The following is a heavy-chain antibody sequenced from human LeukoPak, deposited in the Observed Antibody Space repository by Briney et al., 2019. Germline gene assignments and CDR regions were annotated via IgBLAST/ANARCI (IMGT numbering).Heavy chain of an antibody. D-gene: IGHD2-2*01. CDR2: IYTSGST. Sequence: PSETLSLTCTVSGGSISSGSYYWSWIRQPAGKGLEWIGRIYTSGSTNYNPSLKSRVTISVDTSKNQFSLKLSSVTAADTAVYYCARAPRVVPAASNWFDPWGQGTLVTVSS. CDR1: GGSISSGSYY. V-gene: IGHV4-61*02. CDR3: ARAPRVVPAASNWFDP. J-gene: IGHJ5*02.